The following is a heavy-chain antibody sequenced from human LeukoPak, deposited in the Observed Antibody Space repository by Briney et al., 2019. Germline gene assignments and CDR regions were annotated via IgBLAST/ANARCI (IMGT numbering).Heavy chain of an antibody. CDR3: ARDPTFYCSSTRCYLGHNWFDP. J-gene: IGHJ5*02. CDR1: GGTFSSYT. Sequence: SVKVSCKASGGTFSSYTISWVRQAPGQGLEWMGRIIPILGIANYAQKFQGRVTITADKSTSTAYMELSSLRSEDTAVYYCARDPTFYCSSTRCYLGHNWFDPWGQGTLVTVSS. CDR2: IIPILGIA. V-gene: IGHV1-69*04. D-gene: IGHD2-2*01.